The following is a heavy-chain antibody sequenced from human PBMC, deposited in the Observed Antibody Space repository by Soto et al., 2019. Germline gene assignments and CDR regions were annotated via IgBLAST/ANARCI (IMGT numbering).Heavy chain of an antibody. V-gene: IGHV3-30*18. Sequence: GGSLRLSCAASGFTFSSYGMHWVRQAPGKGLEWVAVISYDGSNKYYADSVKGRFTISRDNSKNTLYLQMNSLRAEDTAVYYCAKVRYSSLAAPNWFDPWGQGTLVTVSS. CDR3: AKVRYSSLAAPNWFDP. CDR1: GFTFSSYG. CDR2: ISYDGSNK. J-gene: IGHJ5*02. D-gene: IGHD6-13*01.